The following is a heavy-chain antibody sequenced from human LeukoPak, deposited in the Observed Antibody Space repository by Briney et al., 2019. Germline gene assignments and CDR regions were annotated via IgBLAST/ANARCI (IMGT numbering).Heavy chain of an antibody. CDR3: ARSRYYDSSGYYSHPYYFDY. J-gene: IGHJ4*02. CDR1: GGSISSYY. D-gene: IGHD3-22*01. V-gene: IGHV4-59*01. Sequence: SETLSLTCTASGGSISSYYWSWIRQPPGKGLEWIGYIYYSGSTNYNPSLKSRVTISVDTSKNQFSLKLSSVTAADTAVYYCARSRYYDSSGYYSHPYYFDYWGQGTLVTVSS. CDR2: IYYSGST.